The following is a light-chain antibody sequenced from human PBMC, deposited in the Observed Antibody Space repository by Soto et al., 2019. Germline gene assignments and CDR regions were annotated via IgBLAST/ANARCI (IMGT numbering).Light chain of an antibody. J-gene: IGKJ5*01. CDR2: DAS. Sequence: EIVLTQSPGTLSLSPGERATLSCRASQSVKTFLVWYQQRPGQAPRLLIHDASHRAAGIPARFSGSGSGTEFTLTISSLQSEDFAVYYCQQYNHWPPITFGPGTRLEIK. CDR3: QQYNHWPPIT. V-gene: IGKV3D-15*01. CDR1: QSVKTF.